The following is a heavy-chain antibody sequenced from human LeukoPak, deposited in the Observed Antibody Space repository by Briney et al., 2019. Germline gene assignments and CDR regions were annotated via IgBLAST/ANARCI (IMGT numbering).Heavy chain of an antibody. D-gene: IGHD6-13*01. V-gene: IGHV3-43D*03. J-gene: IGHJ4*02. CDR1: EFTFSKYA. CDR3: AKGTSSWHEFDS. Sequence: PGGSLRLSCAASEFTFSKYAMHWVRQAPGKGLEWVSLITWDGDSTYYADSVKGRFTISRDNSKNYLYLQMNSLRAEDTALYYCAKGTSSWHEFDSWGQGTLVTVSS. CDR2: ITWDGDST.